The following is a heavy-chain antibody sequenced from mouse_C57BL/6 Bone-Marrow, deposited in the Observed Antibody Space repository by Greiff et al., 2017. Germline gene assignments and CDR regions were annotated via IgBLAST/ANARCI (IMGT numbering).Heavy chain of an antibody. V-gene: IGHV6-3*01. CDR2: IRLKSDNYAT. CDR1: GFTFSNYW. CDR3: TGDGFAY. Sequence: EVKVEESGGGLVQPGGSMKLSCVASGFTFSNYWMNWVRQSPETGLEWVAQIRLKSDNYATNYAESVTGRFTISRDDSKSSVYLQMNNLRAEDTGIYYCTGDGFAYWGQGTLVTVAA. J-gene: IGHJ3*01.